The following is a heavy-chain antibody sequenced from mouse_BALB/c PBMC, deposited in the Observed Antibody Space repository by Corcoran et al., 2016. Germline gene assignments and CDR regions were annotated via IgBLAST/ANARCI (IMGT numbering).Heavy chain of an antibody. V-gene: IGHV9-2-1*01. D-gene: IGHD1-2*01. Sequence: QIQLVQSGPELKKPGETVKISCKASGYTFTDYSMHWVKQAPGKGLKWMGWINTETGEPTYADDFKGRFAFSLETSASTAYLQFNNLKNEDTATYFCARDGYVGPFAYWGQGTLVTVSA. CDR3: ARDGYVGPFAY. J-gene: IGHJ3*01. CDR2: INTETGEP. CDR1: GYTFTDYS.